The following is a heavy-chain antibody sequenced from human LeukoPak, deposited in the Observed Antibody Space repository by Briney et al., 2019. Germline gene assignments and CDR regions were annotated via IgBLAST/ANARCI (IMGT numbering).Heavy chain of an antibody. Sequence: SETLSLTCAVYGGSFSGYYWSWIRQPPGKGLEWIGEINHSGSTNYNPSLKSRVTTSVDTSKNQFSLKLSSVTAADTAVYYCARRPAYYYDSSGYYGPYYYYYYMDVWGKGTTVTVSS. CDR1: GGSFSGYY. V-gene: IGHV4-34*01. CDR3: ARRPAYYYDSSGYYGPYYYYYYMDV. D-gene: IGHD3-22*01. J-gene: IGHJ6*03. CDR2: INHSGST.